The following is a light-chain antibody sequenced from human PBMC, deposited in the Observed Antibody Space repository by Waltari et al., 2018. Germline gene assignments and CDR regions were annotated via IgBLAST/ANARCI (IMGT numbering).Light chain of an antibody. CDR3: CSYAGSRWV. CDR2: DVR. Sequence: TQPRSVSGSPGQSVTISCTGTSSDVGGYKYVSWYQQHPGKAPKLMIFDVRKRPSGVPDRFSGSKSGSTASLTISGLQAEDEADYYCCSYAGSRWVFGGGTKLTVL. CDR1: SSDVGGYKY. V-gene: IGLV2-11*01. J-gene: IGLJ3*02.